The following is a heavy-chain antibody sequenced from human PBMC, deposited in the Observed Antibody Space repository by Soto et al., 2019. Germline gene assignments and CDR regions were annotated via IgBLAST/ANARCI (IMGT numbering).Heavy chain of an antibody. CDR3: ARAPRYCSSTSCYPEYFQH. J-gene: IGHJ1*01. CDR2: INHSGST. V-gene: IGHV4-34*01. Sequence: SESQSHTSAPFGRAFSAYYWNGIRQLPGKGLEWIGEINHSGSTNYNPSLKSRVTISVDTSKNQFSLTLSSVTAADTAVYYCARAPRYCSSTSCYPEYFQHWGQG. D-gene: IGHD2-2*01. CDR1: GRAFSAYY.